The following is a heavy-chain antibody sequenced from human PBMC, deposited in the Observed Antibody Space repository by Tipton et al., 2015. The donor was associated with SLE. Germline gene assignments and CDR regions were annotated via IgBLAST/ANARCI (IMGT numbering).Heavy chain of an antibody. V-gene: IGHV4-61*02. Sequence: TLSLTCTVSGGSISSGSYYWSWIRQPAGKGLEWIGRIYTSGSTNYNPSLKSRVTISVDTSKNQFSLKLSSVTAADTAVYYCARHAALGNYYSALDYWGQGTLITVSS. CDR1: GGSISSGSYY. CDR2: IYTSGST. D-gene: IGHD3-10*01. J-gene: IGHJ4*02. CDR3: ARHAALGNYYSALDY.